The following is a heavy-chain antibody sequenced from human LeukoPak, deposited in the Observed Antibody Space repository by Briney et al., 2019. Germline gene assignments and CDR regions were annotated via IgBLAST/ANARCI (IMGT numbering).Heavy chain of an antibody. Sequence: SQTLSLTCTVSGASFSSGDQYWNWIRQRPGEGLEWIGSIHPSGTLYNNPSLESRVTISIDTSRNQFSLNLNSVTAADTAVYFCSRGLDSRKLGYWGQGTLVTVSS. CDR1: GASFSSGDQY. D-gene: IGHD3-22*01. V-gene: IGHV4-31*03. J-gene: IGHJ4*02. CDR2: IHPSGTL. CDR3: SRGLDSRKLGY.